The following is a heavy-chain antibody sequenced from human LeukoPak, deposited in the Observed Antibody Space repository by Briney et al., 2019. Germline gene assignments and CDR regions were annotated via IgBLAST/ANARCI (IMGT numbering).Heavy chain of an antibody. Sequence: SETLSLTCTVSGASISSYYWSWIRQPPGKGLEWIGYIYYRGSTNYNPSLKSRVTISVDTSKNQFSPKLSSVTAADTAVYYCASGPYPAAGTDHQFDYWGQGTLVTVSS. D-gene: IGHD6-13*01. V-gene: IGHV4-59*01. CDR1: GASISSYY. CDR3: ASGPYPAAGTDHQFDY. J-gene: IGHJ4*02. CDR2: IYYRGST.